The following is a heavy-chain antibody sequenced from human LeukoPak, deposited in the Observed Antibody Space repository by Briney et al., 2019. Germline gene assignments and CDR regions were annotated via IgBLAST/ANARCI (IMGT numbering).Heavy chain of an antibody. CDR2: TRNKANSYTT. J-gene: IGHJ5*02. CDR3: AREIGIAAAGLEGDNWFDP. CDR1: GFTFSNAW. V-gene: IGHV3-72*01. Sequence: PGGSLRLSCAASGFTFSNAWMSWVRQAPGKGLEWVGRTRNKANSYTTEYAASVKGRFTISRDDSKNSLYLQMNSLKTEDTAVYYCAREIGIAAAGLEGDNWFDPWGQGTLVTVSS. D-gene: IGHD6-13*01.